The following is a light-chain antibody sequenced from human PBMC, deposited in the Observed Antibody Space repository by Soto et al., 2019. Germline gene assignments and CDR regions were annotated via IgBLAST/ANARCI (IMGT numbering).Light chain of an antibody. J-gene: IGKJ5*01. CDR1: QSVSSD. CDR3: QQYNNWPIT. CDR2: GAS. V-gene: IGKV3-15*01. Sequence: EIVMTQSPVTLSVSPGERATLSCRASQSVSSDLAWYQQKPGQVPKLLIYGASTRATGIPARFSGSGSGTEFTLTISSLQSEDVAVYYCQQYNNWPITFGQGTRLEIK.